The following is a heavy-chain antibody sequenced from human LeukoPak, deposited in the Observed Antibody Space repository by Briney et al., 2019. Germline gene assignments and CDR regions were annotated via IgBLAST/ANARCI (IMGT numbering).Heavy chain of an antibody. J-gene: IGHJ4*02. CDR2: ISSSSATT. V-gene: IGHV3-48*02. D-gene: IGHD2-2*01. CDR1: RFTFSDYS. Sequence: GGSLRLSCAASRFTFSDYSMNWVRQAPGRGLEWVSYISSSSATTYYADSVKGRFTISRDNAKNSLYLQMNSLRDEDTAVYYCGKYCSSSTCYPDYWGQGTLVTVSS. CDR3: GKYCSSSTCYPDY.